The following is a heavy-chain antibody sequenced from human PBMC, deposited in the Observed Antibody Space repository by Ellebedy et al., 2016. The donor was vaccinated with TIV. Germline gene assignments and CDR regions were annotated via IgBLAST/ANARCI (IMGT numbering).Heavy chain of an antibody. J-gene: IGHJ4*02. CDR1: RGPFSSYV. CDR3: GRRRLYGDYYYFES. Sequence: SVKVSXKASRGPFSSYVINWVRQAPGQGLEWVGGIIPVSVTPKYAQKFQGRLTITADESTRTAYMELSSLTSGDTAVYYCGRRRLYGDYYYFESWGQGTLVTV. V-gene: IGHV1-69*13. D-gene: IGHD4-17*01. CDR2: IIPVSVTP.